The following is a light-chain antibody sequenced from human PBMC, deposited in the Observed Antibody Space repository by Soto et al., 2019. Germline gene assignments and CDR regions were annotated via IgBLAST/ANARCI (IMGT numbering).Light chain of an antibody. Sequence: EIVLTQSPATLSLSPGERATLSCRASQSVSSYLAWYQQKPGQAPRLLIYDASNRATGIPARFSGSGSGTDFTLTISGLEPDDFAVYYWQQRSNWMTFGQGTRLEIE. CDR1: QSVSSY. J-gene: IGKJ5*01. V-gene: IGKV3-11*01. CDR3: QQRSNWMT. CDR2: DAS.